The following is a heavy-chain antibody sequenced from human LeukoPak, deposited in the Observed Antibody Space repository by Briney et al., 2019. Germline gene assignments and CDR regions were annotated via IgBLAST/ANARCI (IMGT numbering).Heavy chain of an antibody. D-gene: IGHD6-19*01. CDR2: IYYSGGS. CDR1: VGSISSYY. CDR3: ARAPVAADFDY. V-gene: IGHV4-59*01. J-gene: IGHJ4*02. Sequence: SETLSLTCTVSVGSISSYYWSSIRQPPWKELEWIGYIYYSGGSNYSPSLKSRVTMSLDTSKNQFSLKLSSVTAADTAVYYCARAPVAADFDYWGQGTLVTVSS.